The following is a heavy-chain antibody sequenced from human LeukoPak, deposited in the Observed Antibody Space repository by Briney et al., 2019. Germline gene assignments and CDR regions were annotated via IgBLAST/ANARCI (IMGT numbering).Heavy chain of an antibody. J-gene: IGHJ4*02. V-gene: IGHV4-30-4*01. CDR2: IYYSGST. Sequence: SETLSLTCTVSGGSISSGDYYWSWIRQPPGKGLEWIGYIYYSGSTYYNPSLKSRVTISVDTSKNQFSLKLSSVTAAATAVYYCARDHDPNYFDYWGPGTLVTVSS. D-gene: IGHD3-16*01. CDR1: GGSISSGDYY. CDR3: ARDHDPNYFDY.